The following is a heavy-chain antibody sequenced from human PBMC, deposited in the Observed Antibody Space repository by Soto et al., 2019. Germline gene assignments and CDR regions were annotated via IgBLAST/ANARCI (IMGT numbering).Heavy chain of an antibody. CDR2: TYYRSKWYN. J-gene: IGHJ4*02. V-gene: IGHV6-1*01. CDR1: GDSVSSNGAA. CDR3: ARGGTYSSGWYIGFFDY. Sequence: SQTLSLTCAISGDSVSSNGAAWNWIRQSPSRGLEWLGRTYYRSKWYNDYAVSVKSRITINPDTSKNQFSLQLNSVTPEDTAVYYCARGGTYSSGWYIGFFDYWGQGTLVTVPQ. D-gene: IGHD6-19*01.